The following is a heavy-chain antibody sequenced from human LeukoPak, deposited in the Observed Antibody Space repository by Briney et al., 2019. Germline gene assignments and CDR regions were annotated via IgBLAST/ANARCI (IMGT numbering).Heavy chain of an antibody. D-gene: IGHD6-6*01. CDR2: INHSGST. CDR1: GGSFSGYC. J-gene: IGHJ6*03. CDR3: ARGRAIASIAARPDYYYYMDV. V-gene: IGHV4-34*01. Sequence: SETLSLTCAVYGGSFSGYCWSWIRQPPGKGLEWIGEINHSGSTNYNPSLKSRVTISVDTSKNQFSLKLSSVTAADTAVYYCARGRAIASIAARPDYYYYMDVWGKGTTVTVSS.